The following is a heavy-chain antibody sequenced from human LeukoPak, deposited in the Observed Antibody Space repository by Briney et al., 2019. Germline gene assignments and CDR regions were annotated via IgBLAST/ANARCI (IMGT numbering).Heavy chain of an antibody. CDR2: IYYSGST. Sequence: SETLSLTCAVSGGSISSYYWSWIRQSPGKGLEWIGYIYYSGSTNYNPSLKSRVTISVDTSKNQFSLKLSSVTAADTAVYYCARIGHEDYYFDYWGQGTLVTVSS. CDR1: GGSISSYY. J-gene: IGHJ4*02. CDR3: ARIGHEDYYFDY. V-gene: IGHV4-59*01.